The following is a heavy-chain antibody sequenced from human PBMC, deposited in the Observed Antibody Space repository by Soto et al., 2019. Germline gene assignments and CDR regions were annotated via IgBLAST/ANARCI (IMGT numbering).Heavy chain of an antibody. Sequence: SETLSLTCTVSGGSISNNNYYWCWIRQPPGKGLEWIGSIYYSGSTYYNPSLKSRVTISVDRSKNQFSLKLSSVTAADTALYYCARSPLNYWGQGTLVTVSS. CDR2: IYYSGST. V-gene: IGHV4-39*01. CDR1: GGSISNNNYY. CDR3: ARSPLNY. J-gene: IGHJ4*02.